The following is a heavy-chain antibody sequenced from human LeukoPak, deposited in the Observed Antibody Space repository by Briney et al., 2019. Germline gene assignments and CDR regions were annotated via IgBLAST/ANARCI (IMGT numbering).Heavy chain of an antibody. D-gene: IGHD6-13*01. V-gene: IGHV4-4*07. Sequence: SETLSPTCTVSGGSISSYYWSWIRQPAGKGLEWIGRIYTSGSTNYNPSLKSRVTMSVDTSKNQFSLKLSSVTAADTAVYYCARDGGYSSSWYSVNWFDPWGQGTLVTVSS. CDR2: IYTSGST. CDR1: GGSISSYY. J-gene: IGHJ5*02. CDR3: ARDGGYSSSWYSVNWFDP.